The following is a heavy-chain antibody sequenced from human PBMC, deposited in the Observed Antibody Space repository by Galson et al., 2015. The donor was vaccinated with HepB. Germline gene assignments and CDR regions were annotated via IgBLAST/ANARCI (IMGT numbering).Heavy chain of an antibody. CDR2: ISYDGSIE. D-gene: IGHD3-10*01. Sequence: SLRLSCAASGFNFGDYGMHWVRQAPGKGLQWVASISYDGSIEKLADSVKGRFTISKDNSKSTLYLQMHRLTTEDTAVYFCAKDPVVRAVIITHCFDSWGKGSVVAVSS. CDR1: GFNFGDYG. J-gene: IGHJ5*01. V-gene: IGHV3-30*18. CDR3: AKDPVVRAVIITHCFDS.